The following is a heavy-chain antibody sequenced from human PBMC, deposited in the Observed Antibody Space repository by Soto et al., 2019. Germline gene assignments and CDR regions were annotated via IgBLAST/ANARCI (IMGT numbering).Heavy chain of an antibody. D-gene: IGHD3-9*01. CDR3: AREEYYDILTGYSYYYYGMDV. J-gene: IGHJ6*02. CDR1: GYTFTSYG. V-gene: IGHV1-18*01. CDR2: ISAYNGNT. Sequence: ASVKVSCEASGYTFTSYGISWVRQAPGQGLEWMGWISAYNGNTNYAQKLQGRVTMTTDTSTSTAYMELRSLRSDDTAVYYCAREEYYDILTGYSYYYYGMDVWGQGTTVTVSS.